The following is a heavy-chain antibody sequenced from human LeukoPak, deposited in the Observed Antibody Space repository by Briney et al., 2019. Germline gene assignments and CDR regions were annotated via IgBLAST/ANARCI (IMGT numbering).Heavy chain of an antibody. V-gene: IGHV3-7*01. CDR1: GFTFSSHW. CDR3: ARDTSAWRYGMDV. CDR2: IKKDVSEK. J-gene: IGHJ6*02. Sequence: PGGSLRLSCEASGFTFSSHWMSWVRQAPGKGLEWVAIIKKDVSEKDYVDSVTGRFTISRDNAKNSLYLQMNSLRDEDTAVYYCARDTSAWRYGMDVWGQGTTVTVSS. D-gene: IGHD6-19*01.